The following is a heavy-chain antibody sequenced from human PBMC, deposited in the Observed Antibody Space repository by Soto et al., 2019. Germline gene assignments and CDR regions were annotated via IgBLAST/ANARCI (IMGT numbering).Heavy chain of an antibody. CDR1: GGSFSGYY. D-gene: IGHD3-3*01. Sequence: QVQLQQWGAGLLKPSETLSLTCAVYGGSFSGYYWSWIRQPPGKGLEWIVEINHSGSTNYNPSLKSRVTILVDTSKSQCSLKLSSVTAADTAVYYCVVWSGRYPYYFDYWGQGTLVTVSS. J-gene: IGHJ4*02. V-gene: IGHV4-34*01. CDR3: VVWSGRYPYYFDY. CDR2: INHSGST.